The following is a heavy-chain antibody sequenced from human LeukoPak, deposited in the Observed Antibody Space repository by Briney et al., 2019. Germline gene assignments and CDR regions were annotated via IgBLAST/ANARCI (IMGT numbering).Heavy chain of an antibody. D-gene: IGHD3-10*01. CDR1: GGSVSSGSYY. CDR3: ARSHLWFGELLNYFDY. CDR2: IYYSGST. J-gene: IGHJ4*02. V-gene: IGHV4-61*01. Sequence: SETLSLTCTVSGGSVSSGSYYWSWIRQPPGKGLEWIGYIYYSGSTNYNPSLKSRVTISVDTSKNQFSLKLSSVIAADTAVYYCARSHLWFGELLNYFDYWGQGTLVTVSS.